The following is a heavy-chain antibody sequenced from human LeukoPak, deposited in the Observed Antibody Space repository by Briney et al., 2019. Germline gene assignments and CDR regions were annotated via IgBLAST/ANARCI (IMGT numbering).Heavy chain of an antibody. CDR1: GFTFSSYW. CDR3: AREHTGGILTGYYPYYFDY. J-gene: IGHJ4*02. CDR2: IKQDGSEK. D-gene: IGHD3-9*01. V-gene: IGHV3-7*03. Sequence: PGGSLRLSCAASGFTFSSYWMSWVRQAPGKGLEWVANIKQDGSEKYYVDSVKGRFTISRDNAKNSLYLQTNSLRAEDTAVYYCAREHTGGILTGYYPYYFDYWGQGTLVTVSS.